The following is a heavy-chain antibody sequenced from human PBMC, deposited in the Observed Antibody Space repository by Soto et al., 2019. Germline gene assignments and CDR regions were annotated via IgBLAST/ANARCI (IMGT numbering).Heavy chain of an antibody. CDR1: GGSISTVDYW. J-gene: IGHJ4*02. Sequence: SETLSLTCTVSGGSISTVDYWWSWIRQSPDMGLEWIGHIYDGGRTYNNPSLESRVTMSVDTSKSQLSLTLSSVSAADTAVYYCARGPSGDKVDSWSQGTLVTVSS. V-gene: IGHV4-30-4*01. CDR2: IYDGGRT. CDR3: ARGPSGDKVDS. D-gene: IGHD7-27*01.